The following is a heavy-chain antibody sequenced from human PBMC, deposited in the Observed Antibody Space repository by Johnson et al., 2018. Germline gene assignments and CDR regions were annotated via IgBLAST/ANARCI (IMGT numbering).Heavy chain of an antibody. CDR2: ISYDGSNK. CDR3: ARGSAVADPHAFDI. V-gene: IGHV3-30*03. Sequence: QVQLVQSGGGVVQPGRSLRLSCAASGFTFSSYGMHWVRQAPGKGLEWVAVISYDGSNKYYADSVKGRFTITRDNSKNTLYLQMNSLRAEDTAVYYCARGSAVADPHAFDIWGQGTMVTVSS. CDR1: GFTFSSYG. D-gene: IGHD6-19*01. J-gene: IGHJ3*02.